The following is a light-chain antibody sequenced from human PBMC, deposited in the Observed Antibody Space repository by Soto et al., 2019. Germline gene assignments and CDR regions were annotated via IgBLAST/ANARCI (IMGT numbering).Light chain of an antibody. CDR2: GTS. CDR1: QSISSY. Sequence: DIQMTQSPSSLSASVGDRVTITCRASQSISSYLNWYQHKTGKAPKVLIYGTSSLQSGVPSRFSGSGSGTDFTLTISSLQPEDFATYDCQQSYSVPWTFGKGTKVDIK. J-gene: IGKJ1*01. V-gene: IGKV1-39*01. CDR3: QQSYSVPWT.